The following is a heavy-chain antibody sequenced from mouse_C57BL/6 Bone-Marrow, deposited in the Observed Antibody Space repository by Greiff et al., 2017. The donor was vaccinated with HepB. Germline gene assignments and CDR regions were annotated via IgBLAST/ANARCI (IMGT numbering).Heavy chain of an antibody. CDR2: ISSGSSTI. J-gene: IGHJ4*01. CDR1: GFTFSDYG. CDR3: ARRWSYAMDY. D-gene: IGHD1-1*02. Sequence: DVMLVESGGGLVKPGGSLKLSCAASGFTFSDYGMHWVRQAPEKGLEWVAYISSGSSTIYYADTVKGRFTISRDNAKNTLFLQMTSLRYEDTAMYYCARRWSYAMDYWGQGTAVTVSS. V-gene: IGHV5-17*01.